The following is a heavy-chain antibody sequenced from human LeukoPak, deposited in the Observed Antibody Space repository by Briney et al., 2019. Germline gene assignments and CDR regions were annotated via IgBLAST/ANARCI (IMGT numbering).Heavy chain of an antibody. Sequence: GGSLRLSCAASGFTFSSYAMSWVRQAPGKGLEWVSTINGNGAATYYADSFKGRFLISRDDSKSTVYLRMNKLRVEDSGLYYCANGLAASGNFLLRDYYYFIDVWGKGTTVIVS. CDR2: INGNGAAT. J-gene: IGHJ6*03. V-gene: IGHV3-23*01. D-gene: IGHD1-26*01. CDR1: GFTFSSYA. CDR3: ANGLAASGNFLLRDYYYFIDV.